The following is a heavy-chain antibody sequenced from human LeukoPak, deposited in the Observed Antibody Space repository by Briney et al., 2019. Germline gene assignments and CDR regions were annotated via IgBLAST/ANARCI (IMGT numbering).Heavy chain of an antibody. CDR2: INHSGST. V-gene: IGHV4-34*01. D-gene: IGHD2/OR15-2a*01. CDR1: GGSFSGYY. CDR3: ARENYYFDY. J-gene: IGHJ4*02. Sequence: SETLSLTCAVYGGSFSGYYWSWIRQPPGKGLEWIGEINHSGSTNYNPSLKSRVTISVDTSKNQFSLKLTSVTAADTAIYYCARENYYFDYWGQGTLVTVSS.